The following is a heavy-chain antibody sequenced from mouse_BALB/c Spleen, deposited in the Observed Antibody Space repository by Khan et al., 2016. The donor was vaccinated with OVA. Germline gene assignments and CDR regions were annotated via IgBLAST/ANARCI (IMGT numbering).Heavy chain of an antibody. D-gene: IGHD4-1*01. J-gene: IGHJ4*01. Sequence: EVQLQESGPGLVKPFQSLSLTCTVTGYSITSDYAWNWIRQFPGNKLEWMGCISCSGSTSYNPSLKSRISITRDTSKNQFFLQLNSVTTEDTATYYCASELGRYYAMDYWGQGTSVTVSS. V-gene: IGHV3-2*02. CDR3: ASELGRYYAMDY. CDR1: GYSITSDYA. CDR2: ISCSGST.